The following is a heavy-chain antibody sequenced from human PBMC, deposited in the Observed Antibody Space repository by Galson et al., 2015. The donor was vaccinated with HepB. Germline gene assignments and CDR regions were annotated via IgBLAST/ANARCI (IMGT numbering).Heavy chain of an antibody. CDR3: ARSTMSRGTTSTTLDY. CDR2: IDWDDDK. CDR1: GFSLSTSKMC. J-gene: IGHJ4*02. D-gene: IGHD3-10*01. V-gene: IGHV2-70*01. Sequence: PALVKPTQTLTLPCTFSGFSLSTSKMCVSWIRQPPGKALEWLALIDWDDDKYYSTSLKTRLTISKDTSKNQVVLTLTNLDPVDTATYYCARSTMSRGTTSTTLDYWGQGTLVTVSS.